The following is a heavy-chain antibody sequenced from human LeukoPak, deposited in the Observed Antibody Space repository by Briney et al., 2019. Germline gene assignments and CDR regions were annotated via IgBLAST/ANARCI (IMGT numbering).Heavy chain of an antibody. D-gene: IGHD4-11*01. CDR1: GGSFSGYY. CDR2: INHSGST. V-gene: IGHV4-34*01. Sequence: PSETLSLTCAVYGGSFSGYYWSWIRQPPGKGLEWIGEINHSGSTNYNPSLKSRVTISVDTSKNQFSLKLSSVTAADTAVYYCASTVIRNYFDYWGQGTLVTVSS. CDR3: ASTVIRNYFDY. J-gene: IGHJ4*02.